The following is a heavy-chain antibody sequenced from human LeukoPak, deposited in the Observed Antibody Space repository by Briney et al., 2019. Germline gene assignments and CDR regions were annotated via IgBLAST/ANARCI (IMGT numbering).Heavy chain of an antibody. V-gene: IGHV3-30*18. CDR2: ISYDGSNK. CDR1: GFAFSSYG. CDR3: ANRVGADY. D-gene: IGHD1-26*01. J-gene: IGHJ4*02. Sequence: PGGSLRLSCAASGFAFSSYGMHWVRQAPGKGLEWVAVISYDGSNKYYADSVKGRFTISRDNSKNTLYLQMNSLRAEDTAVYYCANRVGADYWGQGTLVTVSS.